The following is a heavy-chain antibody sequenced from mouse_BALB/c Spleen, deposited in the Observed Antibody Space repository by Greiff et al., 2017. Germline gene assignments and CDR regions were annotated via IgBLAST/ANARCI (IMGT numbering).Heavy chain of an antibody. Sequence: EVKLMESGPGLVKPSQSLSLTCTVTGYSITSDYAWNWIRQFPGNKLEWMGYISYSGSTSYNPSLKSRISITRDTSKNQFFLQLNSVTTEDTATYYCAREERYDDYAMDYWGQGTSVTVSS. V-gene: IGHV3-2*02. CDR1: GYSITSDYA. CDR3: AREERYDDYAMDY. J-gene: IGHJ4*01. CDR2: ISYSGST. D-gene: IGHD2-14*01.